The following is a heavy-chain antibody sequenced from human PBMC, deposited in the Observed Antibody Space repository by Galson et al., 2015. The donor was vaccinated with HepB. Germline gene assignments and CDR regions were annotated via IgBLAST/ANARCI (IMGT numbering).Heavy chain of an antibody. CDR1: GFTFSSYA. Sequence: SLRLSCAASGFTFSSYAMNWVRQAPGKGLEWVSAIGASGGSTYYTDSVKGRFTISRDYSKNTLYLQMNSLRVEDTAVYYCAKDPPGESMLGFDSWGQGTLVTVSS. D-gene: IGHD2-8*01. V-gene: IGHV3-23*01. CDR3: AKDPPGESMLGFDS. CDR2: IGASGGST. J-gene: IGHJ4*02.